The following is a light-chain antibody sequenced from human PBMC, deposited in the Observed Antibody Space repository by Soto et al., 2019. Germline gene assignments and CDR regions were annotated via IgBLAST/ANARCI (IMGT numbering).Light chain of an antibody. Sequence: DIQMAQSPSSLSASVGDRFTITCRASQRISSYLNWYQQKPGKAPKLLIYAASSLQSGVPSRFSGMRSRTDFTLPISRLQTEDFETYSCQQSYSNLNTFGGGTQVDI. CDR3: QQSYSNLNT. J-gene: IGKJ4*01. V-gene: IGKV1-39*01. CDR2: AAS. CDR1: QRISSY.